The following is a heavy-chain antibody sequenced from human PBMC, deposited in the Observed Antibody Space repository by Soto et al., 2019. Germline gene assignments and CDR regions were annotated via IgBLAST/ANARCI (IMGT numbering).Heavy chain of an antibody. CDR3: AKPPKTYDHILDFDY. J-gene: IGHJ4*02. CDR2: ISGSGTST. V-gene: IGHV3-23*01. CDR1: GFTFSSYA. D-gene: IGHD3-9*01. Sequence: EVQLLESGGGLVQPGGSLRLSCAASGFTFSSYAMSWVRQAPGKGLEWVSAISGSGTSTYYADSVKGRFTISRDNSKNTLYLQMDSLRAEDTAVYYCAKPPKTYDHILDFDYWGQGTLVTVSS.